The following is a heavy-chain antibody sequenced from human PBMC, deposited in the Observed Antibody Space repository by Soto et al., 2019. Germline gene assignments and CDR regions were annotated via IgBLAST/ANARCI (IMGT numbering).Heavy chain of an antibody. CDR3: AHLPVPAAMWGYSQI. D-gene: IGHD2-2*01. J-gene: IGHJ3*02. CDR1: GGSISSSSYY. V-gene: IGHV4-39*01. Sequence: QLQLQESGPGLVKPSETLSLTCTVSGGSISSSSYYWGWIRQPPGKGLEWIGSIYYSGSTYYNPSLKSRVAISVDTPKNPFSLKLSSGTAADTSVYYCAHLPVPAAMWGYSQIWGQGTMVTVSS. CDR2: IYYSGST.